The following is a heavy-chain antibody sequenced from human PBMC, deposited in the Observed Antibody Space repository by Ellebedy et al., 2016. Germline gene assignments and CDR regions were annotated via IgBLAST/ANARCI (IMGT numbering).Heavy chain of an antibody. CDR3: ARGGFGGVIVYYYYGMDV. CDR1: GASFSGYF. Sequence: SETLSLXXAVYGASFSGYFWSWIRQSPGKGLEWIGQIYHTGSTNYNPSLKSRVTISVDTSKNQFSLKLSSVTAADTAVYYCARGGFGGVIVYYYYGMDVWGQGTTVTVSS. J-gene: IGHJ6*02. V-gene: IGHV4-34*01. CDR2: IYHTGST. D-gene: IGHD3-16*02.